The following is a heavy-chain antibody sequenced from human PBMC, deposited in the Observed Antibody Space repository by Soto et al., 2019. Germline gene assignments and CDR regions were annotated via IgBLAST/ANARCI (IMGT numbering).Heavy chain of an antibody. Sequence: PGGSLRLSCAASGFTFSNAWMSWVRQAPGKGLEWVGRIKSKTDGGTTDYAAPVKGRFTISRDDSKNTLYLQMNSLKTEDTAVYYCTTDPPWSSSWYEVHRPFDYWGQGTLVTVSS. CDR1: GFTFSNAW. CDR2: IKSKTDGGTT. D-gene: IGHD6-13*01. V-gene: IGHV3-15*01. CDR3: TTDPPWSSSWYEVHRPFDY. J-gene: IGHJ4*02.